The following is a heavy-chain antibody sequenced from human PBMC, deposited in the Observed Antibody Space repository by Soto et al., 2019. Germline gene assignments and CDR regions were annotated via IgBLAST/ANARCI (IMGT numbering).Heavy chain of an antibody. CDR1: GGSISSYY. Sequence: SETLSLTCTVSGGSISSYYWGWIRQPPGKGLEWIGSIYYSGSTYYNPSLKSRVTISVDKSKNQFSLKLSSVTAADTAVYYCARAPRIVLVPAGFDPWGQGTLVTVSS. D-gene: IGHD2-2*01. CDR2: IYYSGST. CDR3: ARAPRIVLVPAGFDP. J-gene: IGHJ5*02. V-gene: IGHV4-39*07.